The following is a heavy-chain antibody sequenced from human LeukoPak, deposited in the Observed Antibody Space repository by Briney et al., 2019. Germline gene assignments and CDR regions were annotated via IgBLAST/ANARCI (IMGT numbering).Heavy chain of an antibody. CDR3: ARDRRGYYDSSGYHY. J-gene: IGHJ4*02. Sequence: QPGGSLRLSCAASGFTFSSYWMSWVRQAPGKGLEWVANIKQDGSEKYYVDSVKGRFTTSRDNAKNSLYLQMNSLRAEDTAVYYCARDRRGYYDSSGYHYWGQGTLVTVSS. V-gene: IGHV3-7*01. CDR2: IKQDGSEK. D-gene: IGHD3-22*01. CDR1: GFTFSSYW.